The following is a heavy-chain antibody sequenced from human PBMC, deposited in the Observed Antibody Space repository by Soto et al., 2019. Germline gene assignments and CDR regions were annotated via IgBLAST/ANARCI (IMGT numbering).Heavy chain of an antibody. CDR1: GFTFSSYS. D-gene: IGHD2-15*01. Sequence: QPGGSLRLSCAASGFTFSSYSMNWVRQAPGKGLEWVSYISSSSSTIYYADSVKGRFTISRDNAKNSLYLQMNSLRAEDTAVYYCARDIVVVVAATDYYYMDVWGKGTTVTVSS. J-gene: IGHJ6*03. V-gene: IGHV3-48*01. CDR3: ARDIVVVVAATDYYYMDV. CDR2: ISSSSSTI.